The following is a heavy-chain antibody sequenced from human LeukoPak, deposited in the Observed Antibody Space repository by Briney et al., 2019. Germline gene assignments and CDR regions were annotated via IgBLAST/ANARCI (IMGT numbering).Heavy chain of an antibody. Sequence: GGCLRLSCEVSGFTFSSYWMHWVRQAPGKGLVWGSRIYNDGSDTNYADSVKGRFTISRDNAKNTLYLQMNSLRAEDTAVYYCARASPYCSTTKCYQKLDYWGQGTLVTVSS. J-gene: IGHJ4*02. V-gene: IGHV3-74*01. D-gene: IGHD2-2*01. CDR3: ARASPYCSTTKCYQKLDY. CDR1: GFTFSSYW. CDR2: IYNDGSDT.